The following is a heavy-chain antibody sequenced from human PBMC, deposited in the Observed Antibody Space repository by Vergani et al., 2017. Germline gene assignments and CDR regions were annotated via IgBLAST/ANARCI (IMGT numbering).Heavy chain of an antibody. CDR2: INHSGSI. CDR3: SRMKGILWCSNTRKQKTAGDRYYMDG. Sequence: QVQLQQWGAGLLKPSETLSLTCAVYGGSFSGYYWSWIRQPPGKGLEWIGEINHSGSINYNPSLKSRVTISVDTSKKQFSMKLSSVTAADTAVYYFSRMKGILWCSNTRKQKTAGDRYYMDGWGKGTTVTVSS. J-gene: IGHJ6*03. D-gene: IGHD4/OR15-4a*01. V-gene: IGHV4-34*01. CDR1: GGSFSGYY.